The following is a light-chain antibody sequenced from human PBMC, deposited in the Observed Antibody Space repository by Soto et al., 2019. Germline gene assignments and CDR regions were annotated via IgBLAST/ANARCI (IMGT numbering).Light chain of an antibody. V-gene: IGKV3-15*01. CDR2: DAS. CDR1: QSVSSN. CDR3: QQYHNFPPYT. J-gene: IGKJ2*01. Sequence: EIVLTQSPATLSVSPGERATLSCRASQSVSSNLAWYQKKPGQAPRLLIYDASTRATGIPARFSGSGSGTEFTLTISSLQSEDFALHYCQQYHNFPPYTFGQGTKLEIK.